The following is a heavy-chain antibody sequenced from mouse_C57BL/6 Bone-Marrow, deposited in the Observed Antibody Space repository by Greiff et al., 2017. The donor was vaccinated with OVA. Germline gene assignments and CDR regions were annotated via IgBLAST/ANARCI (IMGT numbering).Heavy chain of an antibody. Sequence: DVKLVESGGDLVKPGGSLKLSCAASGFTFSSYGMSWVRQTPDKRLEWVATISSGGSYTYYPDSVKGRFTISRDNAKNTLYLQMSSLKSEDTAMHYCARRGSSYAFFAYWGQGTLVTVSA. CDR2: ISSGGSYT. J-gene: IGHJ3*01. D-gene: IGHD1-1*01. CDR1: GFTFSSYG. V-gene: IGHV5-6*02. CDR3: ARRGSSYAFFAY.